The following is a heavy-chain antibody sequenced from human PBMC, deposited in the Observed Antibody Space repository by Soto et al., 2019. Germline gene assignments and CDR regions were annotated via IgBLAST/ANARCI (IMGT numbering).Heavy chain of an antibody. CDR3: ARGVSDPTVTTQYYFDY. CDR1: GYTFTSYY. CDR2: INPSGGST. Sequence: GASVKVSCKASGYTFTSYYMHWVRQAPGQGLEWMGIINPSGGSTSYAQKFQGRVTMTRDTSTSTVYMELSSLRSEDTAVYYCARGVSDPTVTTQYYFDYWGQGTLVTVSS. V-gene: IGHV1-46*03. D-gene: IGHD4-17*01. J-gene: IGHJ4*02.